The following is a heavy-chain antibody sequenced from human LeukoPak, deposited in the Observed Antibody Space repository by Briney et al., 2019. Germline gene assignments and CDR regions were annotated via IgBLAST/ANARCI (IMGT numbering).Heavy chain of an antibody. CDR3: ARDDYNRH. V-gene: IGHV3-11*06. J-gene: IGHJ4*02. CDR2: ISSSNSYT. CDR1: GFTFSDYY. D-gene: IGHD1-14*01. Sequence: GGSLRLSCAASGFTFSDYYMSWIPQAPGKGLEWVSYISSSNSYTNYADSVKGRFYADSVKGRFTISRDNAKNTLFLQMNCLRVDDTAVYYCARDDYNRHWGQGTLVSVSS.